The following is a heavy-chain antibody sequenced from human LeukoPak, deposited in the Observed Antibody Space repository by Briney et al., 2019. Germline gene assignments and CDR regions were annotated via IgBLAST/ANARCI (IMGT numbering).Heavy chain of an antibody. V-gene: IGHV4-34*01. CDR3: ARLKGYYYCYMDV. J-gene: IGHJ6*03. Sequence: SETLSLTCTVYGGSFSGYYWSWIRQPPGKGLEWIGEINHSGSTNYNPSLKSRVTISVDTSKNQFSLKLSSVTAADTAVYYCARLKGYYYCYMDVWGKGTTVTVSS. CDR1: GGSFSGYY. CDR2: INHSGST.